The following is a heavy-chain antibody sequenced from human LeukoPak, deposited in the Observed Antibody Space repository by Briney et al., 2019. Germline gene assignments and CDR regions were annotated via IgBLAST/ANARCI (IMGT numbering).Heavy chain of an antibody. V-gene: IGHV3-7*01. Sequence: PGGSLRLSCAASGFSFTTYWMGWVRQAPGKGLEWVANIKQDGTEKYYVDSVRGRFTISRDNAKNSLCLQINSLRVEDTAVYYCAKLAKYFYGSKTYYFFEHWGQGTPVAASS. D-gene: IGHD3-10*01. CDR1: GFSFTTYW. CDR2: IKQDGTEK. J-gene: IGHJ4*02. CDR3: AKLAKYFYGSKTYYFFEH.